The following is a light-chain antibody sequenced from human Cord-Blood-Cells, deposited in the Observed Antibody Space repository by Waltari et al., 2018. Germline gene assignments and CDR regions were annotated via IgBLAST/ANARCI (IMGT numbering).Light chain of an antibody. Sequence: DMQMTQSPSSLYASVGDRVTITCRASKSISSYLNWYQQKPGKAPKLLIYAASSLQSGVPSRFSGSGSGTDFTLTISSLQPEDFATYYCQQSCSTPLTFGGGTKVEIK. V-gene: IGKV1-39*01. J-gene: IGKJ4*01. CDR1: KSISSY. CDR3: QQSCSTPLT. CDR2: AAS.